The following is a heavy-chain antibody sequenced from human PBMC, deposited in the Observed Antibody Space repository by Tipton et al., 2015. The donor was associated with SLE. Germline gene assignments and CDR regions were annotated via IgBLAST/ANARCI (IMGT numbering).Heavy chain of an antibody. D-gene: IGHD6-19*01. V-gene: IGHV4-61*09. CDR3: ARMAGGWYALGY. J-gene: IGHJ4*02. CDR2: VYTGGST. CDR1: GCSVSSGGYFY. Sequence: LRLSCSVSGCSVSSGGYFYWTWVRQPAGKGLEWIGHVYTGGSTNYNPSLESRVSISLDTSKNEFSLKVNSVTAADTAVYYCARMAGGWYALGYWGQGTLVTVPS.